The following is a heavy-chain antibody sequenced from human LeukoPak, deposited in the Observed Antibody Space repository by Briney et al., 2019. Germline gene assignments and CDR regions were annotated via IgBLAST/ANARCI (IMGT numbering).Heavy chain of an antibody. J-gene: IGHJ5*02. CDR3: VRDVDTAMFYHWLDP. D-gene: IGHD5-18*01. Sequence: SVKVSRKASGGTFSSYAISWVRQATGQGLEWMGGIIPIFGTANYAQKFQGRVTITTDESTSTAYMELSSLRSEDTAVYYYVRDVDTAMFYHWLDPCGQGTLVTVSS. CDR1: GGTFSSYA. V-gene: IGHV1-69*05. CDR2: IIPIFGTA.